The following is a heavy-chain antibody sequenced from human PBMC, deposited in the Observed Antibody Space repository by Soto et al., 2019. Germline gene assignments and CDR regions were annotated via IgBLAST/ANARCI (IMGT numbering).Heavy chain of an antibody. CDR3: VRGEGGPRWGSIDY. V-gene: IGHV1-2*04. Sequence: QVRLVQSGAEVKKPGASVKVSCKASGYTFTGYYIHWVRQAPGQGLEWMGWINPNSGGTNYAQKFQGWVTMTRDTSISTAYMELSRLRSDDTAVYYCVRGEGGPRWGSIDYWGQGTLVTVSS. D-gene: IGHD2-21*01. CDR2: INPNSGGT. J-gene: IGHJ4*02. CDR1: GYTFTGYY.